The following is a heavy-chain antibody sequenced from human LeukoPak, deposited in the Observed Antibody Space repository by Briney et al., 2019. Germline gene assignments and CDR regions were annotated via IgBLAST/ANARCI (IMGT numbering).Heavy chain of an antibody. J-gene: IGHJ3*02. Sequence: SETLSLTCTVSGGSISSYYWSWIRQPPGKGLEWIGYIYYSGSTNYNPSLKSRVTISVDTSKNQFSLKLSSVTAADTAVYYCARDRVIAVAGTSDAFDIWGQGTMVTVSS. CDR3: ARDRVIAVAGTSDAFDI. CDR1: GGSISSYY. D-gene: IGHD6-19*01. V-gene: IGHV4-59*12. CDR2: IYYSGST.